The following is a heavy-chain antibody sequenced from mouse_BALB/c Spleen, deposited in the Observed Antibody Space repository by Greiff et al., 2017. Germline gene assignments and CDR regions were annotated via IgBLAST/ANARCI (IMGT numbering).Heavy chain of an antibody. Sequence: VQLKQSGAELVRPGALVKLSCKASGFNIKDYYMHWVKQRPEQGLEWIGWIDPENGNTIYDPKFKGKATLTADKSSSTAYMQLSSLTSEDSAVYFCARYDYDWFAYWGQGTLVTVSA. D-gene: IGHD2-4*01. CDR3: ARYDYDWFAY. J-gene: IGHJ3*01. V-gene: IGHV14-1*02. CDR2: IDPENGNT. CDR1: GFNIKDYY.